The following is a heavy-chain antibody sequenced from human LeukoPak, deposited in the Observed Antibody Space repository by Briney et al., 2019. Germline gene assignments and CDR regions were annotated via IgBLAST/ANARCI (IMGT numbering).Heavy chain of an antibody. CDR2: MSWTSGSI. CDR1: EFTFDDYV. J-gene: IGHJ6*02. CDR3: ARSSGSYDGYYGVEV. V-gene: IGHV3-9*01. D-gene: IGHD6-19*01. Sequence: PGRSLRLSCGVSEFTFDDYVIHWVRQGPGKGLEWVAAMSWTSGSIAYADSVKGRFNIFRDNAQSSLYLQMNSLRAEDTAFYYCARSSGSYDGYYGVEVWGQGTTDIVSS.